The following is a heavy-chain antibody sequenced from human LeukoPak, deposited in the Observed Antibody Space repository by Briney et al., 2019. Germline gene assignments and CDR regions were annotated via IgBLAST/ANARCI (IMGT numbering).Heavy chain of an antibody. CDR2: ISYDGSIK. CDR1: GFTFSSYA. V-gene: IGHV3-30-3*01. D-gene: IGHD1-26*01. J-gene: IGHJ5*02. CDR3: ARSLSGNYEAWFDP. Sequence: PGGSLRLSCAVSGFTFSSYAMHWVRQAPGKGLEWVAVISYDGSIKYYADSVKGRFTISRDNSKNTLYLQMNSLRDEDTAVYYCARSLSGNYEAWFDPWGQGTLVTASS.